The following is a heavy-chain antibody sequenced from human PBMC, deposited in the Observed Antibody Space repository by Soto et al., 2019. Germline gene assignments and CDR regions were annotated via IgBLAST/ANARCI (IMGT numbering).Heavy chain of an antibody. J-gene: IGHJ4*02. Sequence: SETLSLTCAVYGGSFSGHYWSWIRQPPGKGLEWIGEINHSGSINYNPSLKSRVTISVDTSKNQFSLKLRSVTAADTAIYYCARGNGMILAVQGDAPDNKYLDSWSQGTLVTVS. CDR3: ARGNGMILAVQGDAPDNKYLDS. D-gene: IGHD3-22*01. CDR2: INHSGSI. V-gene: IGHV4-34*01. CDR1: GGSFSGHY.